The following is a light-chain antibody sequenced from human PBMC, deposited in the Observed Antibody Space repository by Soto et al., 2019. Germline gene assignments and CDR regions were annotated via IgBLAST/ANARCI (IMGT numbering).Light chain of an antibody. J-gene: IGKJ1*01. CDR2: GAS. CDR3: QQYGSSPWT. Sequence: EIVLTQSPCTLSLSPGERATLSCRASQSVSSSFLAWYQQKPGQAPRLLIYGASSRATDIPDRFSGRGSGTDFTLTISRLEPEDFAVYYCQQYGSSPWTFGQGTKVEIK. CDR1: QSVSSSF. V-gene: IGKV3-20*01.